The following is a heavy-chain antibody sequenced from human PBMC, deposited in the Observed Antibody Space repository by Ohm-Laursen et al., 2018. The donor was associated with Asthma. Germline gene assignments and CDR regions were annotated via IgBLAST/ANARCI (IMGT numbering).Heavy chain of an antibody. CDR2: ISYDGSNK. CDR1: GFTFSSYG. Sequence: SLRLSCTASGFTFSSYGMHWVRQAPGKGLEWVAVISYDGSNKYYADSVKGRFTISRDNSKNTLYLQMSSLRAEDTAVYYCAKARVEPNGGYYFDYWGQGTLVTVSS. V-gene: IGHV3-30*18. CDR3: AKARVEPNGGYYFDY. J-gene: IGHJ4*02.